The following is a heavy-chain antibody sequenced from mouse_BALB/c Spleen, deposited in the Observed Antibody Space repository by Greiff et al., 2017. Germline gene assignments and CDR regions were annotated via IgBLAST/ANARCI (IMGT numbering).Heavy chain of an antibody. D-gene: IGHD2-1*01. Sequence: EVQVVESGGGLVQPGGSLKLSCAASGFTFSSYGMSWVRQTPDKRLELVATINSNGGSTYYPDSVKGRFTISRDNAKNTLYLQMRSLKSEDTAMYYCAREGGNYVYAMDYWGQGTSVTVSS. CDR1: GFTFSSYG. J-gene: IGHJ4*01. CDR2: INSNGGST. V-gene: IGHV5-6-3*01. CDR3: AREGGNYVYAMDY.